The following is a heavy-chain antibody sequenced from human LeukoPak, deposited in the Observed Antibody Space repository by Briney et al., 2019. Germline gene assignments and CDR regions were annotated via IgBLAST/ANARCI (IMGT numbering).Heavy chain of an antibody. CDR1: GFTFSSYA. V-gene: IGHV3-30*04. CDR2: ISYDGSNK. D-gene: IGHD6-19*01. Sequence: GGSLRLSCAASGFTFSSYAMHWVRQAPGKGLEWVAVISYDGSNKYYADSVKGRFTISRDNSKNTLYLQMNSLRAEDTAVYYCAKAVAGRFDPWGQGTLVTVSS. CDR3: AKAVAGRFDP. J-gene: IGHJ5*02.